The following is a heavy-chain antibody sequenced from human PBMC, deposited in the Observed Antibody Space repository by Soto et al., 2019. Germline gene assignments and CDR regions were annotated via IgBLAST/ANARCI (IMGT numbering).Heavy chain of an antibody. CDR2: IKQDGSEK. CDR3: ARALDLHTYCSGGSCYLYYFDY. Sequence: GGSLRLSCAASGFTFSSYWMSWVRQAPGKGLEWVANIKQDGSEKYYVDSVKGRFTISRDNAKNSLYLQMNSLRAEDTAVYYCARALDLHTYCSGGSCYLYYFDYWGQGTLVTVSS. J-gene: IGHJ4*02. CDR1: GFTFSSYW. D-gene: IGHD2-15*01. V-gene: IGHV3-7*01.